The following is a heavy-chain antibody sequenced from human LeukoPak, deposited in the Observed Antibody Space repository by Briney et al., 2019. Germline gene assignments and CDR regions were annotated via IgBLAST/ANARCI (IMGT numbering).Heavy chain of an antibody. CDR2: ISYDGSNK. V-gene: IGHV3-30*01. CDR3: ARDSVGATTGWFDP. CDR1: GFTFSSYA. Sequence: GGSLRLSCAASGFTFSSYAMHWVRQAPGKGLEWVAVISYDGSNKYYAASVKGRFTISRDNSKNTLYLQMNSLRAEGTTVYYCARDSVGATTGWFDPWGQGTLVTVSS. D-gene: IGHD1-26*01. J-gene: IGHJ5*02.